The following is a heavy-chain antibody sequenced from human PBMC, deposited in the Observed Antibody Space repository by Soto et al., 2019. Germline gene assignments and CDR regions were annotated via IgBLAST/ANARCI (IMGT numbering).Heavy chain of an antibody. V-gene: IGHV1-2*04. D-gene: IGHD1-7*01. CDR3: ARVSSITGTTDLDAFDI. Sequence: ASVKVSCKASGYTFTGYYMHWVRQAPGQGLEWMGWINPNSGGTNYAQKFQGWVTMTRDTSISTAYMELSRLRSDDTAVYYCARVSSITGTTDLDAFDIWGQGTMVTVSS. CDR1: GYTFTGYY. J-gene: IGHJ3*02. CDR2: INPNSGGT.